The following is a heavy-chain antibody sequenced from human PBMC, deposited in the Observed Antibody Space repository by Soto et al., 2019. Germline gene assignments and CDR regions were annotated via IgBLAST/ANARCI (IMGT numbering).Heavy chain of an antibody. Sequence: QVPLIQSAPEVKRPGASLRVSCKTSGFTFTSYPFSWVRQAPGQGLEWLAWVHPYEGTTKVAHQFRDRLTVSTDTSAATVFMELTVLTSDDTAVYFCAREYYSTTTWIDYWGQGTLVAVSS. J-gene: IGHJ4*02. CDR2: VHPYEGTT. CDR1: GFTFTSYP. CDR3: AREYYSTTTWIDY. D-gene: IGHD2-15*01. V-gene: IGHV1-18*04.